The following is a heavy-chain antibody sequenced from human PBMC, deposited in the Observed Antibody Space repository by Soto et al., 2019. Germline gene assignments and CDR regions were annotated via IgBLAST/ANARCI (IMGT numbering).Heavy chain of an antibody. CDR1: GGTFSSYA. Sequence: ASVKVSCKASGGTFSSYAISWVRQAPGQGLEWMGGIIPIFGTANYAQKFRGRVTITADESTSTAYMELSSLRSEDTAVYYCARSDEVGIVVVPAAMVYWGQGTLVTVSS. CDR2: IIPIFGTA. CDR3: ARSDEVGIVVVPAAMVY. J-gene: IGHJ4*02. D-gene: IGHD2-2*03. V-gene: IGHV1-69*13.